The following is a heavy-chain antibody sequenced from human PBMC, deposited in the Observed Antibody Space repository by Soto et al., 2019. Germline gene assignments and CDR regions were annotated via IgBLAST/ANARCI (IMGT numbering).Heavy chain of an antibody. CDR1: GFTFSSYS. V-gene: IGHV3-21*06. CDR2: ISSSSNYI. CDR3: AXXLVGVTY. D-gene: IGHD1-26*01. Sequence: EVQLMESGGGLVKPGGSLRLSCSASGFTFSSYSMNWVRQAPGKGLEWVSSISSSSNYIYYADSVKGRFTISRDKAKNXLXXXXXXXXXEDXXXXYCAXXLVGVTYWGQGTLVTVSS. J-gene: IGHJ4*02.